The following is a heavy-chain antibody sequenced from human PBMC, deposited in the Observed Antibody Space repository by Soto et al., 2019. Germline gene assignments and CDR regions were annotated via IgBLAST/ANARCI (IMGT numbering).Heavy chain of an antibody. D-gene: IGHD6-19*01. V-gene: IGHV3-30*18. Sequence: QVQLVESGGGVVQPGRSLRLSCAASGFTFSSYGMHWVRQAPGKGLEWVAVISYDGSNKYYADSLKGRFTISRDNSKNTLYLQMNSLRAEDTAVYYCAKDGDSYSSGWYNWFDPWGQGTLVTVSS. J-gene: IGHJ5*02. CDR3: AKDGDSYSSGWYNWFDP. CDR1: GFTFSSYG. CDR2: ISYDGSNK.